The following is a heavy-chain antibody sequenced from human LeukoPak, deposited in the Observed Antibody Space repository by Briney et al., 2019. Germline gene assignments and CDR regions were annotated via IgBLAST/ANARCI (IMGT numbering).Heavy chain of an antibody. V-gene: IGHV3-23*01. Sequence: GGSLRLSCAASGFTFSSYAMSWVRQAPGKGLEWVSAISGSGGSTYYADSVKGRFTISRDNSKNTLYLQMNSLRAEDTAVYYCAKDYSSSLRLYYFDYWGQGTLVTVSS. D-gene: IGHD6-13*01. CDR3: AKDYSSSLRLYYFDY. J-gene: IGHJ4*02. CDR1: GFTFSSYA. CDR2: ISGSGGST.